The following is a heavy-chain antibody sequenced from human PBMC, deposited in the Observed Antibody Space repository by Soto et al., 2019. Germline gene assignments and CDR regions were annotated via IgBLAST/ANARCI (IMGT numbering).Heavy chain of an antibody. Sequence: TGGSLRLSCAASGFTFSSYGMHWVRQAPGKGLEWVAVIWYDGSNKYYADSVKGRFTISRDNSKNTLYLQMNSLRAEDTAVYYCARPPGRIAEEDDYWGQGNLVTVSS. J-gene: IGHJ4*02. CDR1: GFTFSSYG. V-gene: IGHV3-33*01. CDR3: ARPPGRIAEEDDY. CDR2: IWYDGSNK. D-gene: IGHD6-13*01.